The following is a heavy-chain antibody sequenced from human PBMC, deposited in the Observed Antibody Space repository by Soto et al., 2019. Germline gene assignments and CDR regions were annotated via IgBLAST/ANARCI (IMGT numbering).Heavy chain of an antibody. J-gene: IGHJ6*02. CDR1: GGSISSYY. V-gene: IGHV4-59*08. D-gene: IGHD3-10*01. Sequence: QVQLQESGPGLVKPSETLSLSCTVSGGSISSYYWSWFRQSPGKRMEWIGYVHHSWGSSYNPSLQSRAAIHLDTSTRQFSLKVTSVTATDTAVYYCARQGFGPLHGLVDVWGQGTTVTVSS. CDR3: ARQGFGPLHGLVDV. CDR2: VHHSWGS.